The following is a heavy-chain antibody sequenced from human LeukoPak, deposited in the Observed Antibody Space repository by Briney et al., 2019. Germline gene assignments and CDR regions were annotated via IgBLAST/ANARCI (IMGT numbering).Heavy chain of an antibody. CDR3: ARLGLEVGGPNWFDP. CDR1: GFMFSSNW. CDR2: IKTDGSTT. V-gene: IGHV3-74*01. Sequence: GGSLRLSCAASGFMFSSNWMSWVRQAPGKGLVWVSHIKTDGSTTAYADSVKGRFTISRDNAKNSLYLQMNSLRVEDTAVYYCARLGLEVGGPNWFDPWGQGTLVTVSS. J-gene: IGHJ5*02. D-gene: IGHD1-1*01.